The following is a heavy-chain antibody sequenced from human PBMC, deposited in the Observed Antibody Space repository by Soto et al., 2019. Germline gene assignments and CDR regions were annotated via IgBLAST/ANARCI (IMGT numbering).Heavy chain of an antibody. V-gene: IGHV3-30*18. CDR3: AKDPDYRYYVDY. CDR1: GFTFSNYA. CDR2: ISYDGTKK. D-gene: IGHD4-4*01. J-gene: IGHJ4*02. Sequence: QVQLVESGGGVVQPGRSLRLSCAASGFTFSNYAMHWVRQAPGKGLEWVAVISYDGTKKYYADSVKGRFTISRDNSENTMYLQMNSLRAEGTAVYYCAKDPDYRYYVDYGGQGTLVTVSP.